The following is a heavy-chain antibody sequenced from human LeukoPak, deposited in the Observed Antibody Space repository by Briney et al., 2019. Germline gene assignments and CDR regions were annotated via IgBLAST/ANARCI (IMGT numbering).Heavy chain of an antibody. J-gene: IGHJ4*02. D-gene: IGHD6-13*01. V-gene: IGHV3-74*03. Sequence: GGSLRLSCAASGFTFSRYWMHWVRQAPGQGLMWVSRISPDGSTTLYADSVKGRFTISRDNAKNTLYLQMNSLGAEDTAVYYCTTVLSSNRCNLCDYWGQGTLVTVSS. CDR3: TTVLSSNRCNLCDY. CDR2: ISPDGSTT. CDR1: GFTFSRYW.